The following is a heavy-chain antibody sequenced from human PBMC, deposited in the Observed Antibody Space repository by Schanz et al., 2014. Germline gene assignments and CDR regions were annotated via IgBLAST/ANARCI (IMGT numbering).Heavy chain of an antibody. D-gene: IGHD3-10*01. J-gene: IGHJ5*02. CDR2: ISGRDGST. CDR3: ARPALWFGDNCFDP. V-gene: IGHV3-23*01. CDR1: GFTFSSYA. Sequence: EVQLLESGGGLVQPGGSLRLSCAASGFTFSSYAMTWVRQAPGMGLEWVSAISGRDGSTYYADSVRGRFTISRDNSKNSLYLQMNSLRVEDTAVYYCARPALWFGDNCFDPWGQGTLVTVSS.